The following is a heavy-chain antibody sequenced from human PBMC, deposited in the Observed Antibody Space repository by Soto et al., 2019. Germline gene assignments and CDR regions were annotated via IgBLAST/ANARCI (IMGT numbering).Heavy chain of an antibody. D-gene: IGHD3-3*01. V-gene: IGHV1-69*06. CDR3: ARGRVIRITIFGVVIHNWFDP. CDR2: IIPIFGTA. Sequence: SVKVSCKASGGTFSSYAISWVRQAPGQGLEWTGGIIPIFGTANYAQKFQGRVTITADKSTSTAYMELSSLRSEDTAVYYCARGRVIRITIFGVVIHNWFDPWGQGTLVTVSS. J-gene: IGHJ5*02. CDR1: GGTFSSYA.